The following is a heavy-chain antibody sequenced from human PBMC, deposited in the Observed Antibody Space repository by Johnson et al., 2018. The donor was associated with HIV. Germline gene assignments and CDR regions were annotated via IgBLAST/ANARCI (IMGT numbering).Heavy chain of an antibody. V-gene: IGHV3-9*01. J-gene: IGHJ3*02. Sequence: QLVESGGGLVQPGRSLRLSCVASGFTFDDYGMHWVRQAPGKGLEWVSGISWNGGSIGYADSVKGRFTIARDNAKNSLYLQMNSLRAEDTALYYCAKGRNWVGPVWAFDIWGQGTMVTVSS. CDR2: ISWNGGSI. CDR1: GFTFDDYG. CDR3: AKGRNWVGPVWAFDI. D-gene: IGHD2-15*01.